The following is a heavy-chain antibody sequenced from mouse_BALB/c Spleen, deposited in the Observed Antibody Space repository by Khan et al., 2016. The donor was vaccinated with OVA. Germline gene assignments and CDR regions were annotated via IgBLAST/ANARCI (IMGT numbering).Heavy chain of an antibody. CDR1: GYTFTDFT. V-gene: IGHV1S137*01. CDR2: ISTYYGHA. CDR3: ANGGGGNRFAY. Sequence: QVQLKQSGAEVVRPGVSVKVSCKGSGYTFTDFTLHWVKQSHAMSLEWIGVISTYYGHATYNQKFKDKATMTVDKSSSTAYMELARLTSEDSAIYACANGGGGNRFAYWGQGTLVTVSA. J-gene: IGHJ3*01.